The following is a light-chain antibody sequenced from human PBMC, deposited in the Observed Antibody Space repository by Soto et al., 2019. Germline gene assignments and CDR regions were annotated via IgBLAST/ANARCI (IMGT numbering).Light chain of an antibody. CDR1: QSVSTY. Sequence: EIVLTQSPATLSLSPGERATLSCRASQSVSTYLAWYQQKLGQAPRLLIYGASTRATGIPARFSGSGSGTEFTLSIGSLQSEDFAVYYCQQYNNWPPTFGQGTKVDIK. CDR3: QQYNNWPPT. CDR2: GAS. J-gene: IGKJ1*01. V-gene: IGKV3-15*01.